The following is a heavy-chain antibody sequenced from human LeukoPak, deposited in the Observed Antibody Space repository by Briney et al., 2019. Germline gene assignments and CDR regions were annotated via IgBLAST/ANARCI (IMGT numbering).Heavy chain of an antibody. Sequence: PGGSLRLSCAASGFTFSSYGMHWVRQAPGKGLEWVAVISYDGSNKYYADSVKGRFTISRDNSKNTLYLQMNSLRAEDTAVYYCANSGYGWGQGTLVTVSS. CDR3: ANSGYG. J-gene: IGHJ4*02. D-gene: IGHD5-12*01. CDR1: GFTFSSYG. CDR2: ISYDGSNK. V-gene: IGHV3-30*18.